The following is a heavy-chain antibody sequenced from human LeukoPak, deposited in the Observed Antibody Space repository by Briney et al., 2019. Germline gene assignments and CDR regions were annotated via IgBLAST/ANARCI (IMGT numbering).Heavy chain of an antibody. Sequence: PGGSLRLSCAASGFTFRSYWMHWVRQAPGKGLVWVSRIYSDGSSTGYADSVKGRFTISRDNAKNMLYLQMNSLRVEDTAVYYCAAINIAQLPIRVYWGQGTLVTVSS. CDR3: AAINIAQLPIRVY. CDR1: GFTFRSYW. V-gene: IGHV3-74*01. CDR2: IYSDGSST. D-gene: IGHD5-24*01. J-gene: IGHJ4*02.